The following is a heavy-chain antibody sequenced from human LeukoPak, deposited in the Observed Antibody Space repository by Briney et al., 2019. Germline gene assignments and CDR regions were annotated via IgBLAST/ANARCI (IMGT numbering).Heavy chain of an antibody. D-gene: IGHD3-10*01. CDR1: GYTLTELS. CDR2: FDPEDGET. J-gene: IGHJ2*01. V-gene: IGHV1-24*01. CDR3: AADRYYYGSGSYYRWYFDL. Sequence: ASVKVSCKVSGYTLTELSMHWVRQAPGEGLEWMGGFDPEDGETIYAQKFQGRVTMTEDTSTDTAYMELSSLRSEDTAVYYCAADRYYYGSGSYYRWYFDLWGRGTLVTVSS.